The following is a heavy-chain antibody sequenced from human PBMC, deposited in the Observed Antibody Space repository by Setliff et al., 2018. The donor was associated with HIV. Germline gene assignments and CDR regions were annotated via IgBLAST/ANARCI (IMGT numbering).Heavy chain of an antibody. J-gene: IGHJ6*02. CDR2: IYYSGST. V-gene: IGHV4-38-2*01. Sequence: PSETLSLTCAVSGYSISSGCYWGWIRQPPGKGLEWIGSIYYSGSTYYNPSLKSRVTISVDTPKNQFSLKLSSVTAADTAVYYCASGYSIYYYYGMDVWGQGTTVTVSS. CDR3: ASGYSIYYYYGMDV. CDR1: GYSISSGCY. D-gene: IGHD5-18*01.